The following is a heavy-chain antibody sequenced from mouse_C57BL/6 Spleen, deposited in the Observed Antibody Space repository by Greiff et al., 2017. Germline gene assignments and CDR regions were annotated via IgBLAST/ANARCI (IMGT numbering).Heavy chain of an antibody. CDR2: ISSGGSYT. CDR1: GFTFSSYG. V-gene: IGHV5-6*01. Sequence: EVQRVESGGDLVKPGGSLKLSCAASGFTFSSYGMSWVRQTPDKRLEWVATISSGGSYTYYPDSVKGRFTISRDNAKNTLYLQMSSLKSEDTAMYYCARQDYDSLYAMDYWGQGTSVTVSS. J-gene: IGHJ4*01. D-gene: IGHD2-4*01. CDR3: ARQDYDSLYAMDY.